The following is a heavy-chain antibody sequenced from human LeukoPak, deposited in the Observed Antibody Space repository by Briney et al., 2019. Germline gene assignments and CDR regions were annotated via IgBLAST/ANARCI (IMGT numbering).Heavy chain of an antibody. V-gene: IGHV1-18*01. CDR1: GYTFTSYG. D-gene: IGHD3-9*01. J-gene: IGHJ4*02. CDR2: ISAYNGNT. Sequence: ASVKVSCKASGYTFTSYGISWVRQAPGQGLEWMGWISAYNGNTNYAQKLQGRVTMTTDTSTSTAYMELRSLRSDDTAVYYCARDLVLRYFDWLPTPFDYWGQGTLVTVSS. CDR3: ARDLVLRYFDWLPTPFDY.